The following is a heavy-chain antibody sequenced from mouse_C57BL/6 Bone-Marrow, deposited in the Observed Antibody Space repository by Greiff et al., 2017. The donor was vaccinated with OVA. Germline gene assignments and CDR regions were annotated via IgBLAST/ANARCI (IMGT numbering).Heavy chain of an antibody. CDR1: GFSLTSYG. CDR2: IWSDGST. V-gene: IGHV2-6-1*01. J-gene: IGHJ4*01. Sequence: QVQLKESGPGLVAPSQSLSITCTVSGFSLTSYGVHWVRQPPGKGLEWLVVIWSDGSTTYNSALKSRLSISKDNSKSQVFLKMNSLQTDDTAMYYCARHGGYSNFYAMDDWGQGTSVTVSS. CDR3: ARHGGYSNFYAMDD. D-gene: IGHD2-5*01.